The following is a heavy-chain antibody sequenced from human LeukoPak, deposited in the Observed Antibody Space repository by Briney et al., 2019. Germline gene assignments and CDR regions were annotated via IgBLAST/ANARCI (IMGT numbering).Heavy chain of an antibody. D-gene: IGHD5-12*01. J-gene: IGHJ6*02. CDR3: AKAHSGSLYYYYGMDV. V-gene: IGHV3-30*02. Sequence: PGGSLRLSCAASGFTFSSYGMHWVRQAPGKGLEWVAFIRYDGSNKYYADSVKGRFTISRDNSKNTLYLQMNSLRAEDTAVYYCAKAHSGSLYYYYGMDVWGQGTTVTVSS. CDR2: IRYDGSNK. CDR1: GFTFSSYG.